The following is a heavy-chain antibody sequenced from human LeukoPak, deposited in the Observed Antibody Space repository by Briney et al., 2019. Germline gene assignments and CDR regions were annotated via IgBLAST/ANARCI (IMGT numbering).Heavy chain of an antibody. CDR1: GFTFSSYE. Sequence: GGSLRLSCAASGFTFSSYEMNWVRQAPGKGLEWVSYISSSGSTIYYADSVKGRFTISRDNAKNSLYLQMNSLRAEDTAVYYCAKEAVIAAAGMDYYYYMDVWGKGTTVTISS. CDR2: ISSSGSTI. V-gene: IGHV3-48*03. CDR3: AKEAVIAAAGMDYYYYMDV. D-gene: IGHD6-13*01. J-gene: IGHJ6*03.